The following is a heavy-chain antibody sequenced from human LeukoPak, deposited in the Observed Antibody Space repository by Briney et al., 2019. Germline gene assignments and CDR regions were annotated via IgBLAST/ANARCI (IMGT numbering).Heavy chain of an antibody. CDR2: IYYSGST. CDR3: ARLRGYYDAFDI. CDR1: GGSVSSYY. V-gene: IGHV4-59*08. D-gene: IGHD3-22*01. Sequence: SETLSLTCTVSGGSVSSYYWSWIQQPPGKGLEWMGYIYYSGSTNYNPSLKSRVTISVNTSKNQFSLKLSSVTAADTAVYYCARLRGYYDAFDIWGQGTMVTVSS. J-gene: IGHJ3*02.